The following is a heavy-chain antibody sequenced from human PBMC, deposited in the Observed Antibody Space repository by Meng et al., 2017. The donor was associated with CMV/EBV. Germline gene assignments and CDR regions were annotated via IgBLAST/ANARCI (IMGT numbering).Heavy chain of an antibody. CDR2: IYYSGST. CDR1: GGSISSYY. J-gene: IGHJ6*02. Sequence: SETLSLTCTVSGGSISSYYWGWIRQPPGKGLEWIGSIYYSGSTYYNPSLKSRVTISVDTSKNQFSLKLSSVTAADTAVYYCARIAADNSYYYYYGMDVWGQGTTVTVSS. V-gene: IGHV4-39*01. D-gene: IGHD6-13*01. CDR3: ARIAADNSYYYYYGMDV.